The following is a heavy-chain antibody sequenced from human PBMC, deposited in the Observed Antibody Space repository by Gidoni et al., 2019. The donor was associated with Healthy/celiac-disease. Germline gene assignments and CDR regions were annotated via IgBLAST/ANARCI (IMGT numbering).Heavy chain of an antibody. CDR2: IRSKANSCAT. CDR1: GFTFSGSA. J-gene: IGHJ4*02. V-gene: IGHV3-73*02. Sequence: EVQLVESGGGLVQPGGSLKLSCSAPGFTFSGSAMHWVRQASGKGLEWVGRIRSKANSCATAYAASVKGRFTISRDDSKNTAYLQMNSLKTEDTAVYYCTRRYGEGHYWGQGTLVTVSS. CDR3: TRRYGEGHY. D-gene: IGHD5-18*01.